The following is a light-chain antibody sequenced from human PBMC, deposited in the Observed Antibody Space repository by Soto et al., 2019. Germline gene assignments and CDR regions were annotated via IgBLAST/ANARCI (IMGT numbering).Light chain of an antibody. CDR3: QQYGSSPWT. CDR1: PSVSSSY. J-gene: IGKJ1*01. V-gene: IGKV3-20*01. CDR2: GAS. Sequence: EIVLTQSPGTLSLSPGERATLSCRASPSVSSSYLAWYQQKPGQAPRLLIYGASSRATGIPDRFSGSGSGTDFTLTISRLEPEDFAVYYCQQYGSSPWTFGQGTKAEIK.